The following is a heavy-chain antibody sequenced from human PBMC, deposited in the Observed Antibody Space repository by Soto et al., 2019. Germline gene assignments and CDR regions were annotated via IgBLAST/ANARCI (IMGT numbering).Heavy chain of an antibody. CDR3: ARGSGYYYWDDY. D-gene: IGHD3-22*01. J-gene: IGHJ4*02. CDR2: INAGNGNT. V-gene: IGHV1-3*05. Sequence: QVQLVQSGAEEKKPGASVKVSCKASGYTFTSYAMHWVRQAPGQRPEWMGWINAGNGNTKYSQKFQGRVTITRDTSASTAYMELSSLRSEDTAVYYCARGSGYYYWDDYWGQGTLVTVSS. CDR1: GYTFTSYA.